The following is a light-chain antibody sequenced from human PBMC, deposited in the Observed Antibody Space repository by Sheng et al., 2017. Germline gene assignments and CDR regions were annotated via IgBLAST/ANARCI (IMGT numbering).Light chain of an antibody. Sequence: DIVLTQSPESLAVSLGERATINCKSSQSVLSSSDNKNYLAWHQQKPGQPPKLLISWSSTRESGVPDRFSGSGSGTDFTLTISTLQAEDMAVYYCQQHXSEPLTFGGGTKVEIK. CDR3: QQHXSEPLT. CDR1: QSVLSSSDNKNY. J-gene: IGKJ4*01. V-gene: IGKV4-1*01. CDR2: WSS.